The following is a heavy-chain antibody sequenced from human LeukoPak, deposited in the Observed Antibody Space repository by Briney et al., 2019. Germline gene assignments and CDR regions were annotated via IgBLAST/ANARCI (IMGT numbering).Heavy chain of an antibody. J-gene: IGHJ5*02. Sequence: GGSLRLSCEASGTTFNIYALHWFRQGPGKRLEWVAVISNDGIHEEYADSVKGRFILSRDNTKNTMYLQMNGLRTEDSGVYYCARDGCSSTSCYRWFDPWGQGTLVTVSS. CDR2: ISNDGIHE. V-gene: IGHV3-30*01. D-gene: IGHD2-2*01. CDR1: GTTFNIYA. CDR3: ARDGCSSTSCYRWFDP.